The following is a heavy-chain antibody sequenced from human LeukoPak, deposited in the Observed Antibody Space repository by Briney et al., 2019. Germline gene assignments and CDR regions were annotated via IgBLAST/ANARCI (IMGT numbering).Heavy chain of an antibody. J-gene: IGHJ4*02. CDR2: IYYSGST. V-gene: IGHV4-39*07. CDR3: ARDYRGRFGELLLDY. CDR1: GGSISSSSYY. Sequence: SETLSLTCTVSGGSISSSSYYWGWIRQPPGKGLEWIGSIYYSGSTYYNPSLKSRVTISVDTSKNQFSLKLSSVTAADTAVYYCARDYRGRFGELLLDYWGQGTLVTVSS. D-gene: IGHD3-10*01.